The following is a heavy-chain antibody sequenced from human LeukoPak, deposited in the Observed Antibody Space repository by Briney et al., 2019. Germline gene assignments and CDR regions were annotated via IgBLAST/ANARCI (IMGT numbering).Heavy chain of an antibody. D-gene: IGHD2-2*01. J-gene: IGHJ6*02. V-gene: IGHV4-39*01. Sequence: SETLSLTCTVSGGSISSSSYYWGWIRRPPGKGLEWIGSIYYSGSTYYNPSLKSRVTISVDTSKNQFSLKLSSVTAADTAVYYCASCSSPSCYYLGYYGMDVWGQGTTVTVSS. CDR1: GGSISSSSYY. CDR3: ASCSSPSCYYLGYYGMDV. CDR2: IYYSGST.